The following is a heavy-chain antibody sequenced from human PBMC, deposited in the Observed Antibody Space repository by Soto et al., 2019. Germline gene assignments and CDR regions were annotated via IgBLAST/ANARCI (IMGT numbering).Heavy chain of an antibody. V-gene: IGHV1-69*01. J-gene: IGHJ6*02. CDR1: GGTFSSYA. D-gene: IGHD4-4*01. CDR2: IIPIFGTA. Sequence: QVQLVQSGAEVKKPGSSVKVSCKASGGTFSSYAISWVRQAPGQGLEWMGGIIPIFGTANYALKFQGRVTITADESTSTAYMELSSLRSEDTAVYYCARGEGGTTVTIYYYYGMDVWGQGTTVTVSS. CDR3: ARGEGGTTVTIYYYYGMDV.